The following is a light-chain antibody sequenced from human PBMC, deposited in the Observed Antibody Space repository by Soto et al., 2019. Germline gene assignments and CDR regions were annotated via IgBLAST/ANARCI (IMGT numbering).Light chain of an antibody. CDR1: SSDVGGYLY. J-gene: IGLJ2*01. CDR3: SSYAGSNTVL. CDR2: EVT. V-gene: IGLV2-8*01. Sequence: QSVLTQPPSASGSPGQSVTISCTGTSSDVGGYLYVSWYQQHPGKAPKPMIFEVTKRPSGVPDRFSGSKSGNTASLTVSGLQAEDEANYYCSSYAGSNTVLFGGGTKLTVL.